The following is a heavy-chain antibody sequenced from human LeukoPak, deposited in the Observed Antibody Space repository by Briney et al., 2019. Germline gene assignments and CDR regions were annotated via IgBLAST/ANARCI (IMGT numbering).Heavy chain of an antibody. CDR3: HNSGYYVSSGYPTYFDY. V-gene: IGHV1-69*04. J-gene: IGHJ4*02. CDR1: GGTFSSYA. D-gene: IGHD3-22*01. Sequence: ASVKVSCKASGGTFSSYAISWVRQAPGQGLEWMGRIIPILSIANYAQKFQGRVTITADKSTSTAYMELSSLRSEDTAVYYCHNSGYYVSSGYPTYFDYWGQGTLVTVSS. CDR2: IIPILSIA.